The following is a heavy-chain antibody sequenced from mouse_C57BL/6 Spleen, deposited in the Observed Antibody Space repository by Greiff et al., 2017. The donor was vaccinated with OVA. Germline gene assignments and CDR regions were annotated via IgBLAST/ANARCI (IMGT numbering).Heavy chain of an antibody. Sequence: QVQLQQSGAELVRPGASVTLSCKASGYTFTDYEMHWVKQTPVHGLEWIGAIDPETGGTAYNQKFKGKAILTADKSSSTAYMELRSLTSEDSAGYYGTRCAGYYFDYWGQGTTLTVSS. CDR1: GYTFTDYE. CDR3: TRCAGYYFDY. D-gene: IGHD2-2*01. V-gene: IGHV1-15*01. J-gene: IGHJ2*01. CDR2: IDPETGGT.